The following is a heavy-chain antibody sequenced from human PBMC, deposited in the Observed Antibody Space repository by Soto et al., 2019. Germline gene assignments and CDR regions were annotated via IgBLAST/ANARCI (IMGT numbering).Heavy chain of an antibody. CDR2: ISDSGDLT. CDR3: AKLATGYINSLD. J-gene: IGHJ4*02. V-gene: IGHV3-23*01. Sequence: EVQLLESGGGLVQPGESLRLSCAASGFTFSSYAMSWVRQAPGKGLEWVSGISDSGDLTYYADSVKGRFTISRDNSKNTLFLKMDSLRVEDTAVYFCAKLATGYINSLDWGQGTLVAVSS. D-gene: IGHD3-9*01. CDR1: GFTFSSYA.